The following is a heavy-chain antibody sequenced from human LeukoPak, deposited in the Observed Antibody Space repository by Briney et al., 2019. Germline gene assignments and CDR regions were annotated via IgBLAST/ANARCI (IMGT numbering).Heavy chain of an antibody. V-gene: IGHV1-2*02. J-gene: IGHJ4*02. CDR3: AQGESRTSCPDY. Sequence: GASVKVSCKASVYTCTSYYMRCVRQAPGQGLEWMGWINPNSGGTNYAQKFQGRVTMTRDTSISTAYMELSRLRSDDTAVYNCAQGESRTSCPDYWGQGTLVTVSS. D-gene: IGHD2-2*01. CDR2: INPNSGGT. CDR1: VYTCTSYY.